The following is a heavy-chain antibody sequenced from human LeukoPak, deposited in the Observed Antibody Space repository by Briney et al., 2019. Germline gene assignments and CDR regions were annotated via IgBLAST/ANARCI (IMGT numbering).Heavy chain of an antibody. CDR1: GYTFTGYY. CDR2: IIPIFGTA. D-gene: IGHD4-17*01. J-gene: IGHJ5*02. CDR3: ARDRDYGDYRTNWFDP. Sequence: GASVKVSCKASGYTFTGYYMHWVRQAPGQGLEWMGGIIPIFGTANYAQKFQGRVTITADESTSTAYMELSSLRSEDTAVYYCARDRDYGDYRTNWFDPWGQGTLVTVSS. V-gene: IGHV1-69*13.